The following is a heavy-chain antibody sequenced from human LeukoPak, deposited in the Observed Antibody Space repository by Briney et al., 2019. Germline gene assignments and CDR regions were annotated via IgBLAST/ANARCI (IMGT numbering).Heavy chain of an antibody. V-gene: IGHV3-66*01. J-gene: IGHJ6*02. CDR3: ARDRGWNNGYYYYGMDV. Sequence: GGSLRLSCAASGFTVRSNYMSRVRQAPGKGVEGVSVIYSGGSTYYADSVKGRFTISRENSNNTLYLQMNSLRAEDTAVYYCARDRGWNNGYYYYGMDVWGQGTTVTVSS. CDR2: IYSGGST. CDR1: GFTVRSNY. D-gene: IGHD1/OR15-1a*01.